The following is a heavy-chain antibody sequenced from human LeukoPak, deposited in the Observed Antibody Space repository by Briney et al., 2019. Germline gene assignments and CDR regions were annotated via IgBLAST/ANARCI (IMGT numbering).Heavy chain of an antibody. J-gene: IGHJ4*02. V-gene: IGHV1-18*01. CDR3: ARADWNFRWDFDC. CDR2: ISAYNGNT. D-gene: IGHD1-7*01. CDR1: GYTFTSYG. Sequence: ASVKVSCKASGYTFTSYGISWVRQAPGQGLEWMGWISAYNGNTNYAQKLQGRVTMTTDKSTSTAYMELSSLRSEDTAVYYCARADWNFRWDFDCWGQGTLVTVSS.